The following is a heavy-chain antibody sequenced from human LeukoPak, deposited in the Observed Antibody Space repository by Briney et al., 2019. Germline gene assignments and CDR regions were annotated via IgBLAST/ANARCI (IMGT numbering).Heavy chain of an antibody. CDR3: VRDSSAAPHSY. V-gene: IGHV3-7*01. CDR1: GFAFSVYE. D-gene: IGHD2-15*01. CDR2: IKEEGSEK. J-gene: IGHJ4*02. Sequence: GGSLILSCAASGFAFSVYEMYWVRQAPGKGLEWVANIKEEGSEKYYVDSVKGRFIISRDNAKNSLYLQMNSLRAEDTAVYYCVRDSSAAPHSYWGQGTLVTVFS.